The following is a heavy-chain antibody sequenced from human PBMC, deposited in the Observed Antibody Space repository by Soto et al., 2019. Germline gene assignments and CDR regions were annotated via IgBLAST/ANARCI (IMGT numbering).Heavy chain of an antibody. CDR2: INHSGST. Sequence: QVQLQQWGAGLLKPSETLSLTCAVYGGSFSGYYWSWIRQPPGKGLEWIGEINHSGSTNYNPSLKSRVTISVDTSKNQFSLKLNSVTAAVTAVYYCASRGGTTYNWFDPWGQGTLVTVSS. V-gene: IGHV4-34*01. CDR1: GGSFSGYY. D-gene: IGHD1-26*01. CDR3: ASRGGTTYNWFDP. J-gene: IGHJ5*02.